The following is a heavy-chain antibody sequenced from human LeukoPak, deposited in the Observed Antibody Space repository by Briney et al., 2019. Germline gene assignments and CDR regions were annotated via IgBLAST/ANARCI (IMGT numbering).Heavy chain of an antibody. D-gene: IGHD6-13*01. CDR2: ISSSGSTI. Sequence: GGSLRLSCAASGFTFTTYWMSWVRQAPGKGLEWVSYISSSGSTIYYADSAKGRFTISRDNAKNSLYLQMNSLRAEDTAVYYCASYSSSWYFGDQYYFDYWGQGTLVTVSS. CDR1: GFTFTTYW. CDR3: ASYSSSWYFGDQYYFDY. V-gene: IGHV3-48*04. J-gene: IGHJ4*02.